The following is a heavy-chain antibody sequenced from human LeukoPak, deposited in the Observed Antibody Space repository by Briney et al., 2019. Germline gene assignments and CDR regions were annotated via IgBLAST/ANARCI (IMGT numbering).Heavy chain of an antibody. D-gene: IGHD2-8*01. V-gene: IGHV4-4*09. Sequence: PSETLSLTCTVSGGSISSYYWSWIRQPPGKGLEWIGHIHTSGSTNYNPSLKSRVTISVDTSKNQFSLKLSSVTAADTAVYYCARHAPREIDYWGQGTLVTVSS. CDR2: IHTSGST. CDR1: GGSISSYY. CDR3: ARHAPREIDY. J-gene: IGHJ4*02.